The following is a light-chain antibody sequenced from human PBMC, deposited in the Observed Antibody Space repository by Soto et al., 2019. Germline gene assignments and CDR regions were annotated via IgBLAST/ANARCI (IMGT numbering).Light chain of an antibody. CDR3: QQSYSTPLT. CDR2: DAS. CDR1: QSISTL. V-gene: IGKV1-39*01. Sequence: IQSTQYPSTLSASVGDRVTITCRASQSISTLLDWYQQKPVKAPKLMIYDASSLESGVPSRFSGNGSGTDFTLTISLLQPEDFATYYCQQSYSTPLTFGGGTKV. J-gene: IGKJ4*01.